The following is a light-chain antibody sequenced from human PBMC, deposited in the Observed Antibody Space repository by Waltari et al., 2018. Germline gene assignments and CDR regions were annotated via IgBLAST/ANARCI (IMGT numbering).Light chain of an antibody. CDR1: QSVRNY. V-gene: IGKV3-11*01. CDR2: DAS. J-gene: IGKJ4*01. CDR3: QQRSNWPLT. Sequence: EIVLTQSPATLSFPPGASATLSCRASQSVRNYLAWYQQKPGQAPRLLIYDASNRATGIPARFSGSGTGTDFTLTISSLEAEDFAVYYCQQRSNWPLTFGGGTKVEIK.